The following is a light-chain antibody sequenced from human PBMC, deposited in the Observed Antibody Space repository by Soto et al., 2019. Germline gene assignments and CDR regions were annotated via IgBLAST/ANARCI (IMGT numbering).Light chain of an antibody. Sequence: EIVLTQSPGTLSLSPGERATLSCRASQSVSSSYLAWYQQKPGQAPRLLIYGASSRATGIPDRFSGSGSGTDFILTISRLESEDFAVYYCQQYGSSHWTFGQGTKVEIK. CDR2: GAS. J-gene: IGKJ1*01. CDR3: QQYGSSHWT. CDR1: QSVSSSY. V-gene: IGKV3-20*01.